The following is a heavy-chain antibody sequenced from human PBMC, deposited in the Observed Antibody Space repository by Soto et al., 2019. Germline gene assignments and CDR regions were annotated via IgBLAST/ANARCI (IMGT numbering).Heavy chain of an antibody. V-gene: IGHV1-69*12. CDR1: GGTFSSYA. D-gene: IGHD6-6*01. J-gene: IGHJ6*02. CDR2: IIPIFGTA. Sequence: QVQLVQSGAAVKKPGSSVKVSCKASGGTFSSYAISWVRQAPGQGLEWMGGIIPIFGTANYAQKFQGRVTITADESTSTAYMELSSLRSEDTAVYYCASWGLAARPHYYYGMDVWGQGTTVTVSS. CDR3: ASWGLAARPHYYYGMDV.